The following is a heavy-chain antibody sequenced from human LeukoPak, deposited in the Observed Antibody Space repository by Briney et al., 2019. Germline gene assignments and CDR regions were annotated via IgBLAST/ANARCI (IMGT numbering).Heavy chain of an antibody. CDR1: GASISGSGYY. J-gene: IGHJ4*02. D-gene: IGHD1-26*01. CDR2: IYYSGST. CDR3: AKSGGYGLIDY. V-gene: IGHV4-39*01. Sequence: SETLSLTCAVSGASISGSGYYWRWIRQPPGKGLEWIGNIYYSGSTYYTASLQSRVTISIDMSKNAFSLRLNSVTAADTAMYYCAKSGGYGLIDYWGQGTLVTVS.